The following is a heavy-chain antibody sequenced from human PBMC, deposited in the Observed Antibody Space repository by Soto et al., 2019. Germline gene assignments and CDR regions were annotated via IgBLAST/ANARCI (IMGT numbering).Heavy chain of an antibody. V-gene: IGHV3-33*01. J-gene: IGHJ3*01. Sequence: QVQLVESGGGVVQPERSLRLSCVGTGFTFSDYGIHWVRQAPGRGLEWVAVIWHDGSQKYHADSVRGRFTISRDNSKSTVYLQMNNLGVEDAAVYYCEGREGPFHVRGQGTMVTVSS. CDR2: IWHDGSQK. CDR3: EGREGPFHV. CDR1: GFTFSDYG.